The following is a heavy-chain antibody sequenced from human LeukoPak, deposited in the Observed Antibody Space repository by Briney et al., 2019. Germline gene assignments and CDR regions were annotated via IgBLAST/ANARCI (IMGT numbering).Heavy chain of an antibody. D-gene: IGHD3-22*01. Sequence: SETLSLTCTVSGGSISSGGYYWSWIRQHPGKGLEWIGYIYYSGSTYYNPSLKSRVTISVDTSKNQFSLKLSSVTAADTAVYYCARSEYYYDSSGYFTYWGQGTLVAVSS. J-gene: IGHJ4*02. CDR1: GGSISSGGYY. CDR3: ARSEYYYDSSGYFTY. V-gene: IGHV4-31*03. CDR2: IYYSGST.